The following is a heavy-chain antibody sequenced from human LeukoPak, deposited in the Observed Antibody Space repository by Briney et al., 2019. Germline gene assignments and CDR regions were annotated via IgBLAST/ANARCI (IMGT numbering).Heavy chain of an antibody. Sequence: ASVKVSCKASGGTFSSYAISWVRQAPGQGLEWMGWINPNSGGTNYAQKFQGRVTMTRDTSISTAYMELSRLRSDDTAVYYCARKRGIAVAAPDYWGQGTLVTVSS. J-gene: IGHJ4*02. CDR1: GGTFSSYA. CDR3: ARKRGIAVAAPDY. D-gene: IGHD6-19*01. CDR2: INPNSGGT. V-gene: IGHV1-2*02.